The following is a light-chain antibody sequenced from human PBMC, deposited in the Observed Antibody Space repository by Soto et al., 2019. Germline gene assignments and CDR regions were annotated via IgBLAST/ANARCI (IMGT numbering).Light chain of an antibody. Sequence: QSALTQPASVSGSPGQSITISCTGTNHDVGGYGYVSWYQQHPGKAPKLIIYEVSYRPLGVSNRFSGSKFGNTASLTISGLQAEDEADYYCQSSTSNSNPYVFGTGTKLTVL. CDR2: EVS. J-gene: IGLJ1*01. CDR1: NHDVGGYGY. V-gene: IGLV2-14*01. CDR3: QSSTSNSNPYV.